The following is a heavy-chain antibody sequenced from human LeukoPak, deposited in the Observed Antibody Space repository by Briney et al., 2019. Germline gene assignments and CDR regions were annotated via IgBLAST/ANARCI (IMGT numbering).Heavy chain of an antibody. Sequence: GRSLRLSCAASGFTFDDYAMHWVRHAPGKGLEWVSGISWNSGSIGYAASVKGRFPLSGDNDKNSLYLQMNSLRAEDTALYYCAKVGPYYDFWSGYQDAFDLWGQGTMVTVSS. CDR2: ISWNSGSI. V-gene: IGHV3-9*01. J-gene: IGHJ3*01. CDR3: AKVGPYYDFWSGYQDAFDL. D-gene: IGHD3-3*01. CDR1: GFTFDDYA.